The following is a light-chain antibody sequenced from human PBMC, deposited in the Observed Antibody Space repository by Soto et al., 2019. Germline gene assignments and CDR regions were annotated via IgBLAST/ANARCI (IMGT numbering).Light chain of an antibody. CDR1: SSDVGGYDY. CDR2: EVS. V-gene: IGLV2-14*01. CDR3: SSYSISTAYL. Sequence: SVLTQPASGCGSPGQWITISCTGTSSDVGGYDYVSWYQLHPGKAPKLMIFEVSSRPSGVSYRLSGSKSGNTASLTISGLQAEDQADYFCSSYSISTAYLFGNGTKVTVL. J-gene: IGLJ1*01.